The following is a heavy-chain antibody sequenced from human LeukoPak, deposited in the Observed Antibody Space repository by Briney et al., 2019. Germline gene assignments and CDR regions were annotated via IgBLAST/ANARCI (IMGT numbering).Heavy chain of an antibody. Sequence: GGSLRLSCAVSGFTVSSNYMSWVRQAPGKGLEWVSVLYSGGNTYYADSVKGRFTISRDNSKNTLYLQMNSLRAEDTAVYYCARDLVATIAPNAFDIWGQGTMVTVSS. CDR3: ARDLVATIAPNAFDI. J-gene: IGHJ3*02. CDR1: GFTVSSNY. V-gene: IGHV3-53*01. CDR2: LYSGGNT. D-gene: IGHD5-12*01.